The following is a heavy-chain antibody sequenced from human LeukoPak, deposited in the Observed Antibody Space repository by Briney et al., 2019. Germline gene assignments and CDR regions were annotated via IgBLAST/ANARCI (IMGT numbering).Heavy chain of an antibody. Sequence: ASVKVSCKASGYTFTSYGISWVRQAPGQGLEWIGWISAYNGNTNYAQKLQGRVTMTTDTSTSTAYMELRSLRSDDTAVYYCARDFEGMVYFDYWGQGTLVTVSS. CDR3: ARDFEGMVYFDY. V-gene: IGHV1-18*01. J-gene: IGHJ4*02. D-gene: IGHD3-9*01. CDR1: GYTFTSYG. CDR2: ISAYNGNT.